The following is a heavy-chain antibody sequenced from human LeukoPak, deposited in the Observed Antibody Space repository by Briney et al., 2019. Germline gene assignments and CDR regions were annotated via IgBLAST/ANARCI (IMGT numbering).Heavy chain of an antibody. CDR3: TTDVTRSPYGDAFDI. Sequence: GGSLRLSCAASGFTFNTYSMSWVRQAPGKGLEWVSIISRTSESIFYADSVKGRFTISRDNAKNSLYLQMNSLKIEDTAIYYCTTDVTRSPYGDAFDIWGHGTMVTVSS. CDR2: ISRTSESI. CDR1: GFTFNTYS. D-gene: IGHD4-17*01. V-gene: IGHV3-21*03. J-gene: IGHJ3*02.